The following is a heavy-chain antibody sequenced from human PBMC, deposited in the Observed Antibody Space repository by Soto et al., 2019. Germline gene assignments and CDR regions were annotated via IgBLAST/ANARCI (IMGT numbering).Heavy chain of an antibody. CDR2: VHPGDSNT. Sequence: PGESLKISCKGSGYSFTSYWIGWVRQMPGKGLQWMGIVHPGDSNTRYSPSFQGQVTVSVDKSISTAFLQWGSLKASDTAIYFCVRPDSSGFYSHWGQGTPVTVSS. J-gene: IGHJ4*02. CDR1: GYSFTSYW. V-gene: IGHV5-51*01. CDR3: VRPDSSGFYSH. D-gene: IGHD3-22*01.